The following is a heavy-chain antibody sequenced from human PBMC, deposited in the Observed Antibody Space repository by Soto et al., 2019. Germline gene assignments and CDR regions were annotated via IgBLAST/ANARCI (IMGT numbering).Heavy chain of an antibody. Sequence: GASGKVSCKASGYTFTSYGISWVRQAPGQGLEWMGWISAYNGNTNYAQKLQGRVTMTTDTSTSTAYMELRSLRSDDTAVYYCARDELELLLGAFDIWGQGTMVTVSS. J-gene: IGHJ3*02. V-gene: IGHV1-18*01. D-gene: IGHD1-7*01. CDR2: ISAYNGNT. CDR3: ARDELELLLGAFDI. CDR1: GYTFTSYG.